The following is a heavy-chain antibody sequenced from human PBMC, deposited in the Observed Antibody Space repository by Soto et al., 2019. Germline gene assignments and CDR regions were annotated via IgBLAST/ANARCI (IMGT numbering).Heavy chain of an antibody. D-gene: IGHD3-9*01. CDR1: GFTFSSYA. CDR2: ISGSGGST. Sequence: GGSLRLSCAASGFTFSSYAMSWVRQAPGKGLEWVSAISGSGGSTYYADSVKGRFTISRDNSKNTLYLQMNSLIAEDTAVYYCAKVYYDILTGSKFIYYMDVWGKGTTVTVSS. CDR3: AKVYYDILTGSKFIYYMDV. J-gene: IGHJ6*03. V-gene: IGHV3-23*01.